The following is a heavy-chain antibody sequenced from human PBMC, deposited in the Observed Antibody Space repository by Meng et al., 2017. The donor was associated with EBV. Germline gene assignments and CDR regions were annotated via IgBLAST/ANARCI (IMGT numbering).Heavy chain of an antibody. CDR2: IHPGGGST. V-gene: IGHV1-46*01. CDR3: ARDVSDQDVYYFDY. D-gene: IGHD5/OR15-5a*01. CDR1: GYTFTSNY. J-gene: IGHJ4*02. Sequence: QVQLVQSGAKVKKPGASVKVSCKASGYTFTSNYIHWVRQAPGQGLEWMGVIHPGGGSTRNTQNYQGRVTMTRDTSTSTVYMELSSLRSEDTAIYYCARDVSDQDVYYFDYWGQGTLVTVSS.